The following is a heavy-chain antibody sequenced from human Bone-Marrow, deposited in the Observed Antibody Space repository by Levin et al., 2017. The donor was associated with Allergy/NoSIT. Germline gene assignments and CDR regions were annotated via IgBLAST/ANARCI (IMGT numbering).Heavy chain of an antibody. V-gene: IGHV3-23*01. D-gene: IGHD3-3*01. J-gene: IGHJ4*02. Sequence: GGSLRLSCAASGFTFDTYALNWVRQAPGKGLEWVSIIDGSGGSTHYADSVKGRFTLSRDNSKNTVYLQMSSLRVEDTAVYYCAKSPGRHDFWSGCYPTATVVDYWGQGTLVTVS. CDR2: IDGSGGST. CDR1: GFTFDTYA. CDR3: AKSPGRHDFWSGCYPTATVVDY.